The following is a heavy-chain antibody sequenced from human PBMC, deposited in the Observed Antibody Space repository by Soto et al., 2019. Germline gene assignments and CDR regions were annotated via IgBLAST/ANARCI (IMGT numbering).Heavy chain of an antibody. CDR2: ISYDGSNK. CDR1: GFTFSSYG. D-gene: IGHD2-2*01. V-gene: IGHV3-30*18. J-gene: IGHJ3*02. Sequence: PGGSLRLSCAASGFTFSSYGMHWVRQAPGKGLEWVAVISYDGSNKYYADSVKGRFTISRDNSKNTLYLQMNSLRAEDTAVYYCAKDVDIVVVPAAPNDAFDIWGQGTMVTVSS. CDR3: AKDVDIVVVPAAPNDAFDI.